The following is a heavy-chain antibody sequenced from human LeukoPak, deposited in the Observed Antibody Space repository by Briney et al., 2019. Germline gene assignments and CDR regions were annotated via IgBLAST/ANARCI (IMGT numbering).Heavy chain of an antibody. J-gene: IGHJ3*02. CDR3: ARASPDCSSTSCYTGGAFDI. V-gene: IGHV4-38-2*01. CDR2: IYHSGST. CDR1: GYSISSGYY. D-gene: IGHD2-2*02. Sequence: PSETLSLTCAVSGYSISSGYYWGWIRQPPGKGLEGIGSIYHSGSTYYTPSLKSGVTISVDTSKNHFSLKLSSVTGADTAVYYCARASPDCSSTSCYTGGAFDIWGQGTMVTVSS.